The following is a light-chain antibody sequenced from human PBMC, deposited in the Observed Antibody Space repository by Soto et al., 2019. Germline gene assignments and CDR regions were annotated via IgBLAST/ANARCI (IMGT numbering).Light chain of an antibody. CDR1: QSVSIN. CDR3: QQYNNFPLT. CDR2: GAS. Sequence: EVVMTQSPATLSVSLGDRATLSCRASQSVSINLAWYQQKPGQGPRLLIYGASTRATGIPARFSGSGSGTEFTLTMSSLQSQDFVVDCRQQYNNFPLTSVAGTKVDI. V-gene: IGKV3-15*01. J-gene: IGKJ4*02.